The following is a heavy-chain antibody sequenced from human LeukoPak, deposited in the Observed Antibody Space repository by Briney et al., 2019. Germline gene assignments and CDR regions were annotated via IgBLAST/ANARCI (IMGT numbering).Heavy chain of an antibody. V-gene: IGHV4-39*01. CDR1: GGSISSSSYY. Sequence: SETLSLTCTVSGGSISSSSYYWGWIRQPPGKGLEWIGSIYYSGSTYYNPSLKSRVTISVDTSKNQFSLKLSSVTAADTAVYYCARQGIAVARDFDYWGQGTLVTVSS. CDR3: ARQGIAVARDFDY. CDR2: IYYSGST. D-gene: IGHD6-19*01. J-gene: IGHJ4*02.